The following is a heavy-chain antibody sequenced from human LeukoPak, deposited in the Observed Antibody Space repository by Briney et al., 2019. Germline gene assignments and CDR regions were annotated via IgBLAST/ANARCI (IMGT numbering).Heavy chain of an antibody. CDR1: GVSISNSF. J-gene: IGHJ4*02. CDR2: IYTSGRT. V-gene: IGHV4-4*07. Sequence: SETLSLTCTVSGVSISNSFWSWIRQPAGKGRESLGRIYTSGRTNYTPSLKSRVTMSLDTSKQQISLKLTSVTAADTAVYYCARAPAGCGGTCAFDYWGQGALVTVSS. CDR3: ARAPAGCGGTCAFDY. D-gene: IGHD2-15*01.